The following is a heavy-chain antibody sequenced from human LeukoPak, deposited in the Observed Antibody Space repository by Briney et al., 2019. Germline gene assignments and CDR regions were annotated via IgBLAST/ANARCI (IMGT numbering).Heavy chain of an antibody. CDR3: ARAPVWGELLSYYYYYMDV. Sequence: ASVKVSCKASGYTFTGYYMHWVRQAPGQGLEWMGWINPNSGGTNYAQKFQGRVTMTRDTSISTAYMELSRLRSDDTAVYYCARAPVWGELLSYYYYYMDVWGKGTTVTVSS. J-gene: IGHJ6*03. CDR1: GYTFTGYY. CDR2: INPNSGGT. D-gene: IGHD1-26*01. V-gene: IGHV1-2*02.